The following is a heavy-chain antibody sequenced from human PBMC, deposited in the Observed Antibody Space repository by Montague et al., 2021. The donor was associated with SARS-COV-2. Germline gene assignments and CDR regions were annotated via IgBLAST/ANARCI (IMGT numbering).Heavy chain of an antibody. V-gene: IGHV4-34*01. CDR2: INHSGSI. CDR3: ARGAPTITMIVVVFTGAGWYFAL. J-gene: IGHJ2*01. CDR1: SGSFSDYY. D-gene: IGHD3-22*01. Sequence: SETLSLTCAVYSGSFSDYYWTWIRQPPGKGLEWIGEINHSGSINYNPSLKSRVSISVDTSKNQFSLKLTSVTAADTAVYYCARGAPTITMIVVVFTGAGWYFALWGRGTPVTVSS.